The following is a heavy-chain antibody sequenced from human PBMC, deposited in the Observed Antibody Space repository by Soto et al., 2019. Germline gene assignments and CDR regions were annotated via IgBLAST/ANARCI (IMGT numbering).Heavy chain of an antibody. CDR2: ISYDGSNK. CDR1: GFTFSSYG. J-gene: IGHJ6*02. V-gene: IGHV3-30*18. Sequence: QVQLVESGGGVVQPGRSLRLSCAASGFTFSSYGMHWVRQAPGKGLEWVAVISYDGSNKYYADSVKGRFTISRDNSKNTLYLQMNSLRAEDTAVYYCAKELDSTSSRPVGYYYYYGMDVWGQGTTVTVSS. D-gene: IGHD6-13*01. CDR3: AKELDSTSSRPVGYYYYYGMDV.